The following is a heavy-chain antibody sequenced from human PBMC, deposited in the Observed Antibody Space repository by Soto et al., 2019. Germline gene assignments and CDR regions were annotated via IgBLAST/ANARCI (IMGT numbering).Heavy chain of an antibody. CDR1: GVSVRSYT. V-gene: IGHV4-4*07. CDR3: ARDGMTTGDT. Sequence: QLQLQESGPGQVRPLETLSLTCIVSGVSVRSYTWSWVRQPANKGLEWIGRVFSSVSATYNPSLKSRVSISMDTPENRISLKLDSVTAADAGVYFCARDGMTTGDTWGPGTLVTVSS. D-gene: IGHD2-21*02. J-gene: IGHJ4*02. CDR2: VFSSVSA.